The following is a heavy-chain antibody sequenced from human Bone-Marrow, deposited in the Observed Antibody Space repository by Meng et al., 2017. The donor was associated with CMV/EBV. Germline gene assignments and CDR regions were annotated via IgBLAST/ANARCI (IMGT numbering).Heavy chain of an antibody. Sequence: SETLSLTCTVSGYSISSGYYWGWIRQPPGKGLEWIGSIYHSGSTYYNPSLKSLVTISVDTSKNQFSLKLSSVAAADTAVDYCARVRSDYDFWSGYYSVLWYFDYWGQGTLVTVSS. J-gene: IGHJ4*02. CDR1: GYSISSGYY. V-gene: IGHV4-38-2*02. CDR2: IYHSGST. CDR3: ARVRSDYDFWSGYYSVLWYFDY. D-gene: IGHD3-3*01.